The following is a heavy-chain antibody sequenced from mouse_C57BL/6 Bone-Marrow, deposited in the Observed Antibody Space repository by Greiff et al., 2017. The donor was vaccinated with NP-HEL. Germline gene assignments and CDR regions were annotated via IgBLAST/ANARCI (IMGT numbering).Heavy chain of an antibody. CDR2: ISSGGSYT. J-gene: IGHJ2*01. CDR3: ARGYY. V-gene: IGHV5-6*01. CDR1: GFTFSSYG. Sequence: EVKLMESGGDLVKPGGSLKLSSAASGFTFSSYGMSWVRQTPDKRLEWVATISSGGSYTYYPDSVKGRFTISRDNAKNTLYLQMSSLKSEDTAMYYCARGYYWGQGTTLTVSS.